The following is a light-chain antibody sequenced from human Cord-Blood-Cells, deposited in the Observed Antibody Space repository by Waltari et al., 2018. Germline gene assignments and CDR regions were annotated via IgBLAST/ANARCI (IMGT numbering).Light chain of an antibody. CDR2: DVS. Sequence: HSALPQPASASRSPAPPIPIPCSGPRSAVAVDNYVSWYQQHPGKPTKLMINDVSKRPSGVSNRFSGSKSGNTASLTISGLQAEDEADYYCSSYTSSSTPYVFGTGTKVTVL. CDR1: RSAVAVDNY. J-gene: IGLJ1*01. CDR3: SSYTSSSTPYV. V-gene: IGLV2-14*01.